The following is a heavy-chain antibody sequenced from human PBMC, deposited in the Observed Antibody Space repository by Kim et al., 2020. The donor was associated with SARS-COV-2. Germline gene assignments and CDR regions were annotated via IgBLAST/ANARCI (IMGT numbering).Heavy chain of an antibody. CDR3: ARGESFGVVIITRDWFDP. Sequence: ASVKVSCKASGYTFTGYYMHWVRQAPGQGLEWMGRINPNSGGTNYAQKFQGRVTMTRDTSISTAYMELSRLRSDDTAVYYCARGESFGVVIITRDWFDPWGQGTLVTVSS. J-gene: IGHJ5*02. CDR1: GYTFTGYY. CDR2: INPNSGGT. D-gene: IGHD3-3*01. V-gene: IGHV1-2*06.